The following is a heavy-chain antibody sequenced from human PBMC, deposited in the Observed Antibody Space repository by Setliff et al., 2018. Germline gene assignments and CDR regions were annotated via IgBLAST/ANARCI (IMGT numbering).Heavy chain of an antibody. J-gene: IGHJ3*01. CDR3: ARSDHLVVDGFDV. CDR2: INPKTGGT. Sequence: ASVKVSCKTSGYAFTDNYIHWVRQAPGQGLEWMGWINPKTGGTNLAQKFQGWVSMTRDTSITTAYMELSRLTSGDMAVYFCARSDHLVVDGFDVWGQGTMVTV. D-gene: IGHD3-16*01. V-gene: IGHV1-2*04. CDR1: GYAFTDNY.